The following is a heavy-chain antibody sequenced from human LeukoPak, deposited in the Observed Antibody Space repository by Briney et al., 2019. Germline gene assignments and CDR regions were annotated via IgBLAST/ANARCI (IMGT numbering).Heavy chain of an antibody. D-gene: IGHD2-2*01. J-gene: IGHJ6*02. CDR3: ARDGCSSTSCPYYYYGMDV. CDR2: IYYSGST. CDR1: GGSVSSGSNY. V-gene: IGHV4-61*01. Sequence: SETLSLTCTISGGSVSSGSNYWSWIRQPPGKGLEWIGYIYYSGSTNYNPSLKSRVTISVDTSKNQFSLKLSSVTAADTAVYYCARDGCSSTSCPYYYYGMDVWGQGTTVTVSS.